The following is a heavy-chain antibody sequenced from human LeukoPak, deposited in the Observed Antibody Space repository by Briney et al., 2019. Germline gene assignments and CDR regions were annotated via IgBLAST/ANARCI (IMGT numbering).Heavy chain of an antibody. D-gene: IGHD3-22*01. V-gene: IGHV3-23*01. CDR2: ISGSGGST. Sequence: GGSLRLSCAASGFTFSSYAMSWVRQAPGKGLEWVSAISGSGGSTYYADSVKGRFTISRDNSKNTLYLQMNSLRAEDTAEYYCAKAFFYDGSDYNSLDFWGQGTLVTVSS. J-gene: IGHJ4*02. CDR3: AKAFFYDGSDYNSLDF. CDR1: GFTFSSYA.